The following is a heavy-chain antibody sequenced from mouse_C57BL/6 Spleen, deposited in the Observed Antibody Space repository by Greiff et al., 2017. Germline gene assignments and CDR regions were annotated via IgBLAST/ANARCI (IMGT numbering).Heavy chain of an antibody. V-gene: IGHV1-55*01. D-gene: IGHD1-1*01. CDR1: GYTFTSYW. Sequence: QVQLQQPGAELVKPGASVKMSCKASGYTFTSYWITWVKQRPGQGLEWIGDIYPGSGSTNYNEKFKSKATLTVDTSSSTAYMQLSRLTSEDSAVYYCASPQITTVVVDYWGQGTTLTVSS. J-gene: IGHJ2*01. CDR3: ASPQITTVVVDY. CDR2: IYPGSGST.